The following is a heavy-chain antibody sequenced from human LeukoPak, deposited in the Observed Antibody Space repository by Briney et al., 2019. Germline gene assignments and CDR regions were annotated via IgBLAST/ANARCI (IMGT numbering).Heavy chain of an antibody. CDR3: ARESESYDSSGSTFGY. V-gene: IGHV3-7*01. Sequence: PGGSLRLSCAASGFTFSSYWMTWVRQAPGKVLEWLANIKQDGSEKFYVDSVKGRFTISRDSAKNSLYLQMNSLRTENTAVYYCARESESYDSSGSTFGYWGQGTLVTVSS. CDR2: IKQDGSEK. D-gene: IGHD3-22*01. J-gene: IGHJ4*02. CDR1: GFTFSSYW.